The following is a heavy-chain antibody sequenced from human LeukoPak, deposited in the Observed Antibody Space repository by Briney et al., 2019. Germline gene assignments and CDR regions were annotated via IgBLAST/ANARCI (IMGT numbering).Heavy chain of an antibody. CDR1: GYTFTGYY. V-gene: IGHV1-2*02. CDR3: ARDGGHSSSWYWRDYYYYYMDV. Sequence: ASVKVSCKASGYTFTGYYMHWVRQAPGQGLEWMGWINPNSGGTNYAQKFQGRVTMTRDTSVSTAYMELSRLRSDDTAVYYCARDGGHSSSWYWRDYYYYYMDVWGKGTTVTVSS. D-gene: IGHD6-13*01. J-gene: IGHJ6*03. CDR2: INPNSGGT.